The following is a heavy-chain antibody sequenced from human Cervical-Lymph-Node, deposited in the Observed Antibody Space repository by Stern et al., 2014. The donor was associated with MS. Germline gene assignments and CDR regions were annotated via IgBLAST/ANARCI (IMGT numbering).Heavy chain of an antibody. CDR1: GFTSSSYG. D-gene: IGHD2-2*01. J-gene: IGHJ6*02. CDR3: ARHCSSSSCYRYYGMDV. Sequence: EVQLVESGGGLLKPGGSLRLSCAASGFTSSSYGMHWVRQAPGKGLEWVSSISSSGSHKYYADSVKGRLTISRDNAKNSLYLQMNSLRAEDTGIYYCARHCSSSSCYRYYGMDVWGQGTTVTVSS. CDR2: ISSSGSHK. V-gene: IGHV3-21*01.